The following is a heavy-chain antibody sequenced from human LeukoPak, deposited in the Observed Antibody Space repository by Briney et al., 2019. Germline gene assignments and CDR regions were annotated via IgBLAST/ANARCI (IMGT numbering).Heavy chain of an antibody. CDR2: IYYSGTT. CDR1: GGSISNYY. Sequence: SETLSLTCTVSGGSISNYYWNWIRQPPGKGLEWIGYIYYSGTTNYNPSLKSRVSMSVDTSKNQFSLKLSSVTAADTAVYYCARDKDSDSSGYYNRDAFDIWGQGTMVTVSS. D-gene: IGHD3-22*01. CDR3: ARDKDSDSSGYYNRDAFDI. J-gene: IGHJ3*02. V-gene: IGHV4-59*01.